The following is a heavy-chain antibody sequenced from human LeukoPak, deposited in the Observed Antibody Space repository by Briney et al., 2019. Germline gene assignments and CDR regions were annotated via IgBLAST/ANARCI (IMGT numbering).Heavy chain of an antibody. Sequence: PGGSLRLSCAASGFTFSSYSMNWVRQAPGKGLEWVSSISSSSSYIYYADSVKGRFTISRDNAKNSLYLQMNSLRAEDTAVYYCARPKWELQQGSYFDYWGQGTLVPVSS. V-gene: IGHV3-21*01. CDR1: GFTFSSYS. CDR2: ISSSSSYI. D-gene: IGHD1-26*01. CDR3: ARPKWELQQGSYFDY. J-gene: IGHJ4*02.